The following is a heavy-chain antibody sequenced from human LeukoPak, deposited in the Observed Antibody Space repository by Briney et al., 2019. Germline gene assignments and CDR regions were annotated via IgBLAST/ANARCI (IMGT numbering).Heavy chain of an antibody. CDR2: IYSGGST. V-gene: IGHV3-53*01. CDR3: ARVTVTTPNWFDP. D-gene: IGHD4-17*01. J-gene: IGHJ5*02. CDR1: GFTFSRHG. Sequence: GTLRLSCVASGFTFSRHGMNWVRQAPGKGLEWVSIIYSGGSTYYADSVKGRFTISRDNSKNTLYLQMNSLRAEDTAVYYCARVTVTTPNWFDPWGQGTLVTVSS.